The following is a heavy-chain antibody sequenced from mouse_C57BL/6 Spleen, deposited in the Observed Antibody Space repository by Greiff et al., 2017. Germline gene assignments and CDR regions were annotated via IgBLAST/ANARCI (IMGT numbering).Heavy chain of an antibody. D-gene: IGHD2-1*01. CDR1: GYTFTSYW. CDR2: IDPSDSYT. V-gene: IGHV1-69*01. Sequence: VQLQQPGAELVMPGASVKLSCKASGYTFTSYWMHWVKQRPGQGLEWIGEIDPSDSYTNYNQKFKGKSTLTVDKSSSTAYMQLSSLTSEDSAVYYCARGLYRFYGNYSYWYFDVWGTGTTVTVSS. CDR3: ARGLYRFYGNYSYWYFDV. J-gene: IGHJ1*03.